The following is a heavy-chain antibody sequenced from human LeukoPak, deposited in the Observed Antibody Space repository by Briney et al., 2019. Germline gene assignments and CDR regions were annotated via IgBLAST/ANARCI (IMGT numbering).Heavy chain of an antibody. CDR1: GGSISSYY. CDR3: ARFAGHYDILTGYYTPYYFDY. D-gene: IGHD3-9*01. CDR2: IYYSGST. J-gene: IGHJ4*02. Sequence: SETLSLTCTVSGGSISSYYWSWIRQPPGKGLEWIGYIYYSGSTNYNPSLKSRVTISVDTSKHQFSLKLNSVTAADTAVYYCARFAGHYDILTGYYTPYYFDYWGQGTLVTVSS. V-gene: IGHV4-59*01.